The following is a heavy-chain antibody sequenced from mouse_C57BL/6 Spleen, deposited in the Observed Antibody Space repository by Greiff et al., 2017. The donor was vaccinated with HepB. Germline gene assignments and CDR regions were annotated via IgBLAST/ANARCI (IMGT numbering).Heavy chain of an antibody. V-gene: IGHV1-50*01. CDR3: ARGVITTVVATDWYFDV. CDR1: GYTFTSYW. Sequence: QVQLQQPGAELVKPGASVKLSCKASGYTFTSYWMQWVKQRPGQGLEWIGEIDPSDSYTNYNQKFKGKATLTVDTSSSTAYMQLSSLTSEDSAVYYCARGVITTVVATDWYFDVWGTGTTVTVSS. D-gene: IGHD1-1*01. CDR2: IDPSDSYT. J-gene: IGHJ1*03.